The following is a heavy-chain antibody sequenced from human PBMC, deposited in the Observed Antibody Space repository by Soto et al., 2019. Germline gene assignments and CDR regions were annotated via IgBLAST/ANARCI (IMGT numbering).Heavy chain of an antibody. CDR2: INPNSGDT. V-gene: IGHV1-2*04. Sequence: QVQLVQSGAEVKKLGASVKVSCKASGYTFTAYYIHWVRQAPGQGLEWGGWINPNSGDTNYAQRFPGWVTMTEDRSVSTAYMDLTRLRSDDTAVYYCARGGYTYGYGLDYWGQGALVTVSS. D-gene: IGHD5-18*01. J-gene: IGHJ4*02. CDR1: GYTFTAYY. CDR3: ARGGYTYGYGLDY.